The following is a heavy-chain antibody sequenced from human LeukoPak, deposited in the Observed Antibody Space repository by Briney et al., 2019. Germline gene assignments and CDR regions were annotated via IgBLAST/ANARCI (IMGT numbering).Heavy chain of an antibody. CDR1: GGSISSYY. D-gene: IGHD5-12*01. CDR3: ARLLGESGAAGRFDP. Sequence: KASETLSLTCSVSGGSISSYYWSWIRQPPGKGLEWIGNIYYSGTTNYNPSLKSRVTISVDKSKNHFSLNLSSVTAADTAVYYCARLLGESGAAGRFDPWAREPWSPSPQ. V-gene: IGHV4-59*08. CDR2: IYYSGTT. J-gene: IGHJ5*02.